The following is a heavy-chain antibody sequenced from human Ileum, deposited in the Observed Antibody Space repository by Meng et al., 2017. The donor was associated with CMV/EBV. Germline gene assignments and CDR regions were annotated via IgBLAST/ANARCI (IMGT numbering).Heavy chain of an antibody. D-gene: IGHD6-19*01. Sequence: GESLKISCAASGFTFSRYSMNWVRQAPGKGLEWVSSISSSSSYIYYADSVKGRFTISRDNAKNSLYLQMNSLRAEDTAVYYCARDRSYKQWLVRSYGMDVWGQGTTVTVSS. CDR2: ISSSSSYI. CDR3: ARDRSYKQWLVRSYGMDV. CDR1: GFTFSRYS. V-gene: IGHV3-21*01. J-gene: IGHJ6*02.